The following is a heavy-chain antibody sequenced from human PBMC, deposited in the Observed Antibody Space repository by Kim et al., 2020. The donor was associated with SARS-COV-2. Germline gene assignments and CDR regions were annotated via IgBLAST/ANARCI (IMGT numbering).Heavy chain of an antibody. Sequence: GGSLRLSCAASGFTFSSYGMHWVRQAPGKGLEWVAVIWYDGSNKYYADSVKGRFTISRDNSKNTLYLQMNSLRAEDTAVYYCARERLLSIAAAGTFDYWGQGTLVTVSS. CDR1: GFTFSSYG. CDR2: IWYDGSNK. D-gene: IGHD6-13*01. V-gene: IGHV3-33*01. J-gene: IGHJ4*02. CDR3: ARERLLSIAAAGTFDY.